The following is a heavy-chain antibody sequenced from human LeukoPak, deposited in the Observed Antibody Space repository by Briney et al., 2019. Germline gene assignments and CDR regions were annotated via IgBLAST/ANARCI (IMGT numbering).Heavy chain of an antibody. D-gene: IGHD3-10*01. Sequence: PGGSLRLSCATFGFTLTTYWMHWVRQVPGKGLEWVAIIWDDGNNKYYGDSVKGRFTISRDNSKNTLYLQMNSLKAEDTAVYHCARADGPGSYTPDYWGQGTLVTVSS. CDR2: IWDDGNNK. J-gene: IGHJ4*02. V-gene: IGHV3-33*08. CDR1: GFTLTTYW. CDR3: ARADGPGSYTPDY.